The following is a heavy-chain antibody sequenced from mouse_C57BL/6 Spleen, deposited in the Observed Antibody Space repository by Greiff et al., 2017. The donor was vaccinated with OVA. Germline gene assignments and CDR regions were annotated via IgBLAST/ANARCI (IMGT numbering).Heavy chain of an antibody. CDR1: GFTFSDYG. Sequence: EVQLQESGGGLVKPGGSLKLSCAASGFTFSDYGMHWVRQAPEKGLEWVAYISSGSSTIYYADTVKGRFTISRDNAKNTLFLQMTSLRSEDTAMYYCARDDYDEGGFAYWGQGTLVTVSA. V-gene: IGHV5-17*01. CDR2: ISSGSSTI. J-gene: IGHJ3*01. D-gene: IGHD2-4*01. CDR3: ARDDYDEGGFAY.